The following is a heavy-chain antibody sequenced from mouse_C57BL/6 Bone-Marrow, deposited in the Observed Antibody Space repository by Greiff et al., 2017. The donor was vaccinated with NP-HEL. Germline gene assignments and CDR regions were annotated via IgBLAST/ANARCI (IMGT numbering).Heavy chain of an antibody. Sequence: QVQLQQPGAELVKPGASVKLSCKASGYTFTSYWMHWVKQRPGQGLEWIGMIHPNSGSTNYNEKFKSKATLTVDKSSSTAYMQLSSLTSEDSAVYYCARAQIYYYGIYYAMDYWGQGTSVTVSS. CDR2: IHPNSGST. CDR3: ARAQIYYYGIYYAMDY. CDR1: GYTFTSYW. V-gene: IGHV1-64*01. D-gene: IGHD1-1*01. J-gene: IGHJ4*01.